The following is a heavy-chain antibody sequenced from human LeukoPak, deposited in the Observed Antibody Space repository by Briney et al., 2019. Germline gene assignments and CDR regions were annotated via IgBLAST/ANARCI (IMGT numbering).Heavy chain of an antibody. CDR1: GFTFSSYA. CDR3: AKASEGLIFRCVDY. V-gene: IGHV3-23*01. D-gene: IGHD1-26*01. J-gene: IGHJ4*02. CDR2: ISGSGGST. Sequence: GGSLRLSCAASGFTFSSYAMSWVRQAPGKGLEWVSAISGSGGSTYYADSVKGRFTISRDNSKNTLYLQMNSLRAEDTAVYYCAKASEGLIFRCVDYWGQGTLVTVSS.